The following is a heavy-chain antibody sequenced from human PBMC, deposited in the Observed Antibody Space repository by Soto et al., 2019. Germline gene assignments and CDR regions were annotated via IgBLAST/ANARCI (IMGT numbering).Heavy chain of an antibody. CDR1: GFTFSSYA. J-gene: IGHJ6*03. CDR2: ISYDGSNK. D-gene: IGHD3-3*01. CDR3: ARDDYDLWSSYPNKYYYYMDV. V-gene: IGHV3-30-3*01. Sequence: PGGSLRLSCAASGFTFSSYAMHWVRQAPGKGLEWVADISYDGSNKYYADSVKGRFTISRDNSKNTLYLQMNSLRAEDTAVYDCARDDYDLWSSYPNKYYYYMDVWGEGTTVTVSS.